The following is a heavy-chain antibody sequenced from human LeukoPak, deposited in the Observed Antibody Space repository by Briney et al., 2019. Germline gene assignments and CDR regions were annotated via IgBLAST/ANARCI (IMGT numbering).Heavy chain of an antibody. CDR3: ARDRWAITMVRGVYYMDV. D-gene: IGHD3-10*01. Sequence: SVKVSCKASGGTFSSYAISWVRQAPGQGLEWMGGIIPIFGTANYAQKFQGRVTITADESTSTAYMELSSLRSEDTAVYYCARDRWAITMVRGVYYMDVWGKGTTVTVSS. J-gene: IGHJ6*03. CDR1: GGTFSSYA. V-gene: IGHV1-69*01. CDR2: IIPIFGTA.